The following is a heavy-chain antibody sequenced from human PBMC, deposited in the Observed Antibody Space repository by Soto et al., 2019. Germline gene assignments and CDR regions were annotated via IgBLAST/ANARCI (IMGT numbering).Heavy chain of an antibody. Sequence: GGSLRLSCAASGFTFSSYAMHWVRQAPDKGLEWVAVISYDGSNKYYADSVKGRFTISRDNSKNTLYLQMNSLRAEDTAVYYCAPSGSHYDYWGQGTLVTVSS. CDR2: ISYDGSNK. V-gene: IGHV3-30-3*01. D-gene: IGHD1-26*01. CDR3: APSGSHYDY. J-gene: IGHJ4*02. CDR1: GFTFSSYA.